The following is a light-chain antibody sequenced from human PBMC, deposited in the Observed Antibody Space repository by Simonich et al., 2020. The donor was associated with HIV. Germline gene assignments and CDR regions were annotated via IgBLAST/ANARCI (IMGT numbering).Light chain of an antibody. V-gene: IGKV2-28*01. J-gene: IGKJ2*01. Sequence: DIVMTQSPLSLPVTTGEPASIPCMSSQSLLHSNGYNYLDWYLQKPGQSPPLLIYLGSNRASGVPDKFSGSGSGTDFTLKISRVEAEDVGVYYCMQALQTPITFGQGTKLEIK. CDR1: QSLLHSNGYNY. CDR2: LGS. CDR3: MQALQTPIT.